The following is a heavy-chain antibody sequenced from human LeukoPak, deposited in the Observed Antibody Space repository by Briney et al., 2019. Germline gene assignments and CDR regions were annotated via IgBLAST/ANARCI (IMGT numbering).Heavy chain of an antibody. D-gene: IGHD6-19*01. CDR1: GYSISSGYY. CDR3: ARQWLVSYYFDY. CDR2: IYHSGST. J-gene: IGHJ4*02. V-gene: IGHV4-38-2*02. Sequence: PSETLSLTCTVSGYSISSGYYWGWIRQPPGKGLEWIGSIYHSGSTYYNPSLKSRVTISVDTSKNQFSLKLSSVTAADTAVYYCARQWLVSYYFDYWGQGTLVTVSS.